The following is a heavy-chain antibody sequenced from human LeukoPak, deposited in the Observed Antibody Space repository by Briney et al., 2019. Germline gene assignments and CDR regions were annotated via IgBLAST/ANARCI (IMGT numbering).Heavy chain of an antibody. Sequence: SETLSLTCTVSGGSVSSGSYYWSWIRQPPGKGLEWIGEINHSGSTNYNPSLKSRVTISVDTSKNQFSLKLSSVTAADTAVYYCARRGIAAAGKVFDYWGQGTLVTVSS. V-gene: IGHV4-39*07. CDR3: ARRGIAAAGKVFDY. D-gene: IGHD6-13*01. J-gene: IGHJ4*02. CDR2: INHSGST. CDR1: GGSVSSGSYY.